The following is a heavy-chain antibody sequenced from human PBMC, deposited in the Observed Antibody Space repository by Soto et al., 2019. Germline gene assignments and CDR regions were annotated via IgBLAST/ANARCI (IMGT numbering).Heavy chain of an antibody. Sequence: GGSLRLSCAASGFTFSSYWMHWVRQAPGKGLVWVSRINSDGSSTSYADSVKGRFTISRDNAKNTLYLQMNSLRAEDTAVYYCARDWIQLSTLYYYGMDVWGQGTTVTVSS. CDR2: INSDGSST. CDR1: GFTFSSYW. CDR3: ARDWIQLSTLYYYGMDV. V-gene: IGHV3-74*01. D-gene: IGHD5-18*01. J-gene: IGHJ6*02.